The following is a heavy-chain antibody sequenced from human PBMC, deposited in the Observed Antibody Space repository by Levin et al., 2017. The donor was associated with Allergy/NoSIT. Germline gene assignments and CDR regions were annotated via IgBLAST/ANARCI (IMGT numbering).Heavy chain of an antibody. CDR3: ARAVYSSGWYVSDY. J-gene: IGHJ4*02. CDR2: IYYSGST. Sequence: SQTLSLTCTVSGGSISSYYWSWIRQPPGKGLEWIGYIYYSGSTNYNPSLKSRVTISVDTSKNHFSLKLSSVTAADTAVYYCARAVYSSGWYVSDYWGQGTLVTVSS. V-gene: IGHV4-59*01. D-gene: IGHD6-19*01. CDR1: GGSISSYY.